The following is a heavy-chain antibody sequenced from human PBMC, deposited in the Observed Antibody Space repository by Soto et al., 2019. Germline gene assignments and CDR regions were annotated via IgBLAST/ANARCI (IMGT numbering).Heavy chain of an antibody. D-gene: IGHD5-18*01. CDR2: ISYDGSNK. CDR3: ASPRGGYSYGYDYYGMDV. CDR1: GFTFSSYA. V-gene: IGHV3-30-3*01. J-gene: IGHJ6*02. Sequence: TGGSLRLSCAASGFTFSSYAMHWVRQAPGKGLEWVAVISYDGSNKYYADSVKGRFTISRDNSKNTLYLQMNSLRAEDTAVYYCASPRGGYSYGYDYYGMDVWGQGTTVTVSS.